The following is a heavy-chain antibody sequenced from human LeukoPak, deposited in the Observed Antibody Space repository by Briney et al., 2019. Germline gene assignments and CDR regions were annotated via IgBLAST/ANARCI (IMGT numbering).Heavy chain of an antibody. D-gene: IGHD1-26*01. Sequence: ASVTVSCKASGYNFISYYMHWVRQAPGQGLEWMGIINPSGGSTSYAQKFQDRVTMTRDTSTSTVYMELSSLRSEDTAVYYCATDPRYSGSYYYAYWGQGTLVTVSS. CDR2: INPSGGST. CDR1: GYNFISYY. J-gene: IGHJ4*02. V-gene: IGHV1-46*01. CDR3: ATDPRYSGSYYYAY.